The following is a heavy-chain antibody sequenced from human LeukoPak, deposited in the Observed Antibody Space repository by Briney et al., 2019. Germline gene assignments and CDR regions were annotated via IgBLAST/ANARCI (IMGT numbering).Heavy chain of an antibody. CDR2: IYYSGST. CDR1: GGSISSGDYY. Sequence: SETLSLACTVSGGSISSGDYYWSWIRQPPGKGLEWIGYIYYSGSTYYNPSLKSRFTISVDTSKNQFSLKLSSVTAADTAVYYCARDQGSTVAGFDYWGQGTLVTVSS. J-gene: IGHJ4*02. V-gene: IGHV4-30-4*08. D-gene: IGHD6-19*01. CDR3: ARDQGSTVAGFDY.